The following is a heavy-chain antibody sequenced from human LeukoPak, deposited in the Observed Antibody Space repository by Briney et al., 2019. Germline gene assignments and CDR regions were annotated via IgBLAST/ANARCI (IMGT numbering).Heavy chain of an antibody. CDR2: ISGSGGST. J-gene: IGHJ3*02. Sequence: GGSLRLSCAASGFTFSSYAMSWVRQAPGKGLEWGSAISGSGGSTYYADSVKGRFTISRDNSKNTLYLQMNSLRAEDTAVYYCANHYYDSSGYWYAFDIWGQGTMVTVSS. CDR1: GFTFSSYA. CDR3: ANHYYDSSGYWYAFDI. V-gene: IGHV3-23*01. D-gene: IGHD3-22*01.